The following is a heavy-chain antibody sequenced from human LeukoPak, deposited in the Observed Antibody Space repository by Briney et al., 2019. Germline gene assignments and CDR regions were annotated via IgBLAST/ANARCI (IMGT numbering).Heavy chain of an antibody. CDR1: GGSISSYY. V-gene: IGHV4-59*01. Sequence: KPSETLSLTCTVSGGSISSYYWSWIRQPPGKGLEWIANIYHTGSTIYNPSLSSRVTISIDTAKNQFSLKLTSVTAADTAVYYCARRGRNSSGWQDYLWGQGTLVTVSS. D-gene: IGHD6-25*01. J-gene: IGHJ4*02. CDR2: IYHTGST. CDR3: ARRGRNSSGWQDYL.